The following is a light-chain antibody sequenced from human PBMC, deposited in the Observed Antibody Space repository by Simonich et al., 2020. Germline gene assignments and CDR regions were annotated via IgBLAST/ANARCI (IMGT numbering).Light chain of an antibody. CDR2: EAS. V-gene: IGKV3-20*01. CDR3: QQYDSSPRT. J-gene: IGKJ1*01. Sequence: EIVLTQSPGTLSLSLGERATLSCRDSQSVSSSYLAWYQQKPGRAPRHLIYEASSRATCIPDRFSGSGSGTDFTLTISRLEPEDFAVYYCQQYDSSPRTFGQGTKVEIK. CDR1: QSVSSSY.